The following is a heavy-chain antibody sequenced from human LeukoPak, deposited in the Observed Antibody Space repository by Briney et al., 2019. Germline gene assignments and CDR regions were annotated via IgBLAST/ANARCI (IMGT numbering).Heavy chain of an antibody. CDR1: GYTFTGYY. D-gene: IGHD6-19*01. J-gene: IGHJ4*02. V-gene: IGHV1-2*02. CDR3: ARLAQWVEEYYFDY. Sequence: GASVKVSCKASGYTFTGYYMHWVRQAPGQGLEWMGWINPNSGGTNYAQKFQGRVTMTRDTSISTAYMELSRLRSDDTAVYYCARLAQWVEEYYFDYWGQGTLVTVSS. CDR2: INPNSGGT.